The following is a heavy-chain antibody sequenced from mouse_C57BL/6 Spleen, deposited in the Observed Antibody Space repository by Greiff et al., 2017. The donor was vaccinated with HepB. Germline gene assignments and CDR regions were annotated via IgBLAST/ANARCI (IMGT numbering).Heavy chain of an antibody. Sequence: VMLVESGPELVKPGASVKLSCKASGYTFTSYDINWVKQRPGQGLEWIGWIYPRDSSTKYNEKFKGKATLTVDTSSSTAYMELHSLTSEDSAVYFCARDGNYGVYYFDYWGQGTTLTVSS. CDR3: ARDGNYGVYYFDY. J-gene: IGHJ2*01. CDR1: GYTFTSYD. D-gene: IGHD2-1*01. V-gene: IGHV1-85*01. CDR2: IYPRDSST.